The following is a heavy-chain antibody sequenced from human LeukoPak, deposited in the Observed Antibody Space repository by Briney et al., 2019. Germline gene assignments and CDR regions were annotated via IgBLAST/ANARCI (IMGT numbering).Heavy chain of an antibody. V-gene: IGHV3-23*01. D-gene: IGHD6-19*01. CDR2: ISGSGGST. CDR3: AKKGDSGWVFDY. CDR1: GFTVSSNY. Sequence: QTGGSLRLSCAASGFTVSSNYMSWVRQAPGKGLEWVSGISGSGGSTHYADSVKGQFTISRDNSKNTLWLQMNSLRAEDTALYYCAKKGDSGWVFDYWGQGTLVTVSS. J-gene: IGHJ4*02.